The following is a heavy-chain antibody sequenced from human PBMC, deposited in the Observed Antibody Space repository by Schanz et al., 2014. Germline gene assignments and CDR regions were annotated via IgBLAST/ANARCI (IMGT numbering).Heavy chain of an antibody. D-gene: IGHD3-22*01. J-gene: IGHJ4*02. CDR1: GDTFSKYN. Sequence: QVQLVQSGPEVKKPGSSVKVSCQAFGDTFSKYNIMWVRQVPGQGLEWMGWMNPNSGDTGYPRKFQDRVTMTRNTSISTAYMELNSLTSEDTAVYYCARSNYYDNSDYYNSFDYWGQGTLVTVSS. V-gene: IGHV1-8*01. CDR3: ARSNYYDNSDYYNSFDY. CDR2: MNPNSGDT.